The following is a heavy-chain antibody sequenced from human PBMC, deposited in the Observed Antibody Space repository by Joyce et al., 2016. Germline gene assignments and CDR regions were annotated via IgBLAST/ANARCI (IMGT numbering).Heavy chain of an antibody. V-gene: IGHV3-7*05. J-gene: IGHJ4*02. D-gene: IGHD3-16*02. CDR2: INQDGSEK. CDR1: GFTFSSYW. Sequence: EVKLVESGGGLVQPGGSLRLSCGVSGFTFSSYWMSWVRQAPGKGLEWVANINQDGSEKDYVDSVRGRYTISRDNAKNSVYLELNSLRVEDTAVFFCARPLLDYVWGTYRYKTFDYWGQGILVTVSS. CDR3: ARPLLDYVWGTYRYKTFDY.